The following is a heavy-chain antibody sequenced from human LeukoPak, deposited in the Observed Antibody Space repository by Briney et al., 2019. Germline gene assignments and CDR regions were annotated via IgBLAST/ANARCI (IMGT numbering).Heavy chain of an antibody. V-gene: IGHV1-69*13. CDR3: AREAGYCSGGSCLDY. CDR2: IIPIFGAA. J-gene: IGHJ4*02. CDR1: GGTFSSYA. D-gene: IGHD2-15*01. Sequence: SVKVSCKASGGTFSSYAISWVRQAPGQGLEWMGGIIPIFGAANYAQKFQGRVTITADESTSTAYMELSSLRSEDTAVYYCAREAGYCSGGSCLDYWGQGTLVTVSS.